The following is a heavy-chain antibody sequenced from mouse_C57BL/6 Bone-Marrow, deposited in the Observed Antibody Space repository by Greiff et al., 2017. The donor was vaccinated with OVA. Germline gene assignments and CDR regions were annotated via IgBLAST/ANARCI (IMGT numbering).Heavy chain of an antibody. CDR2: ISSKSSNDAT. Sequence: EVKVVESGGGLVQPKGSLKLSCAASGFTFTTYAMHWVRQAPGKGLEWVASISSKSSNDATYYDESVKDRFTISRDDSQSMLYLQMNNLKTEDTAMYYCVRDRRGLGYLDYWGQGTTLTVSS. D-gene: IGHD3-3*01. V-gene: IGHV10-3*01. CDR1: GFTFTTYA. CDR3: VRDRRGLGYLDY. J-gene: IGHJ2*01.